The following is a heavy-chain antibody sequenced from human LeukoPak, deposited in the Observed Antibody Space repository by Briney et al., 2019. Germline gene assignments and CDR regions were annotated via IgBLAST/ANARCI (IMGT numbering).Heavy chain of an antibody. CDR2: IYPGDSDT. CDR3: ASQRTAAADPDAFDI. V-gene: IGHV5-51*03. D-gene: IGHD6-13*01. J-gene: IGHJ3*02. CDR1: GYSFTSYW. Sequence: GESLKISCKGSGYSFTSYWIGWVRLMPGKGLEWMGIIYPGDSDTRYSPSFQGQVTISADKSISTAYLQWSSLKASDTAMYYCASQRTAAADPDAFDIWGQGTMVTVSS.